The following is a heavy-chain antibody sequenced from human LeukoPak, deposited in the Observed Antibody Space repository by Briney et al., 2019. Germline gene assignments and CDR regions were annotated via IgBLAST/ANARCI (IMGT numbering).Heavy chain of an antibody. CDR2: IDYSGGSS. V-gene: IGHV3-23*01. J-gene: IGHJ3*02. CDR3: ARVSILIVPYYAFDI. CDR1: GFTLSSYE. Sequence: PGGSLRLSCTVSGFTLSSYEMSWIRQAPGKGLEWVSSIDYSGGSSYYADSVKGRFTISRDDSKNTLYLQMNSLRAEDTAVYYCARVSILIVPYYAFDIWGQGTMVTVSS. D-gene: IGHD2/OR15-2a*01.